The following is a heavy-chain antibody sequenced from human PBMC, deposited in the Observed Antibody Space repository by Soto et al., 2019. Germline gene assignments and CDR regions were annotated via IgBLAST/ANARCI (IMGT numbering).Heavy chain of an antibody. CDR1: GFTFSDYA. CDR2: VPHDGRNT. CDR3: AKGGRQWLVTSDSNY. J-gene: IGHJ4*02. D-gene: IGHD6-19*01. V-gene: IGHV3-30*18. Sequence: PGGSLRLSCAASGFTFSDYAMHWVRQAPGKGLEWVAVVPHDGRNTHYADSVKGRFTIPRDSSNNTVSLEMTSLRAEDTAVYFCAKGGRQWLVTSDSNYWGQGALVTGSS.